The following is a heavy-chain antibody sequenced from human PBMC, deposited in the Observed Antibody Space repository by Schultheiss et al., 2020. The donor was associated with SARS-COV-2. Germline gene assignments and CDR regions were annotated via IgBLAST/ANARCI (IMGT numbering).Heavy chain of an antibody. V-gene: IGHV3-15*01. J-gene: IGHJ6*02. D-gene: IGHD1-1*01. Sequence: GGSLRLSCAASGFTFSNAWMSWVRQAPGKGLEWVGRIKSKTDGGTTDYAAPVKGRFTISRDDSKNTLYLQMNSLRAEDTAVYYCAKAPLDERTYYGMDVWGQGTTVTVSS. CDR1: GFTFSNAW. CDR3: AKAPLDERTYYGMDV. CDR2: IKSKTDGGTT.